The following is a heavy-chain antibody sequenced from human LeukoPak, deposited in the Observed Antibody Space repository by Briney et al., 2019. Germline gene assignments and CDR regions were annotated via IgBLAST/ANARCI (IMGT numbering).Heavy chain of an antibody. CDR3: AMRGSYYDPFYFDY. Sequence: PSETLSLTCTVSGGSISSSSYYWGWIRQPPGKGLEWIGSIYYSGSTYYNPSLKSRVTISVDTSKNQFSLKLSSVTAADTAVYYCAMRGSYYDPFYFDYWGQGTLVTVSS. CDR1: GGSISSSSYY. D-gene: IGHD1-26*01. CDR2: IYYSGST. V-gene: IGHV4-39*01. J-gene: IGHJ4*02.